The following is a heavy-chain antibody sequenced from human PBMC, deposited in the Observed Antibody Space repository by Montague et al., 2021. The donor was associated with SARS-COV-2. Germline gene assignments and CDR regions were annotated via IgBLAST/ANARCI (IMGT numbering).Heavy chain of an antibody. CDR2: IYWDDDK. CDR3: AHRRPLYYYDSSLSTFDY. CDR1: GFSLSTSGVG. V-gene: IGHV2-5*02. J-gene: IGHJ4*02. Sequence: PALVKPTQTLTLTCTFSGFSLSTSGVGVGWIRQPPGKALEWLALIYWDDDKRYSPSLKSRLTITKDTSENQVVLTMTNMDPVDTATYYCAHRRPLYYYDSSLSTFDYWGQGTLVTVSS. D-gene: IGHD3-22*01.